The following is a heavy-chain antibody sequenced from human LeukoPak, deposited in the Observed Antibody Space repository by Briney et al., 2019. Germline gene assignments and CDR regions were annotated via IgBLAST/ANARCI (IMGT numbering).Heavy chain of an antibody. Sequence: RGSPRLSCAASGFTFSNYDMHWVGQATGKGLEWVSAIGAAGQTYYPGSVKGRFTIFRDNAKNSLYLQMDSLRAGDSAVYYCAREGGDEAFDIWGQGTLVTVSS. CDR2: IGAAGQT. V-gene: IGHV3-13*01. CDR3: AREGGDEAFDI. D-gene: IGHD3-10*01. CDR1: GFTFSNYD. J-gene: IGHJ3*02.